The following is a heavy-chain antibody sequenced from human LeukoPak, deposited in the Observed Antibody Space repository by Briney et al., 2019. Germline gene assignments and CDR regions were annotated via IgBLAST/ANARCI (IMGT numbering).Heavy chain of an antibody. J-gene: IGHJ4*02. Sequence: SETLSLTCTVSGGSISSHYWSWIRQPPGKGLEWTGYIYYSGTTNYNPSLKSRVTISVDTSKNQFSLKLSSVTAADTAVYYCARGAYIAAAQYGYWGQGTLVTVSS. D-gene: IGHD6-13*01. CDR3: ARGAYIAAAQYGY. CDR2: IYYSGTT. V-gene: IGHV4-59*11. CDR1: GGSISSHY.